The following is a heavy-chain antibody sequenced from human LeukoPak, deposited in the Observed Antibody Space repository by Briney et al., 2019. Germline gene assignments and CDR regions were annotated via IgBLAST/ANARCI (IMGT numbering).Heavy chain of an antibody. CDR1: GGSISSYY. V-gene: IGHV4-59*01. Sequence: SETLSLTCTVSGGSISSYYWSWIRQPPGKGLEWIGYIYYSGSTNYNPSLKSRVTISVDTSKSQFSLKLSSVTAADTAVYYCARDTRDYYDSSGYYGYFDLWGRGTLVTVSS. CDR3: ARDTRDYYDSSGYYGYFDL. CDR2: IYYSGST. D-gene: IGHD3-22*01. J-gene: IGHJ2*01.